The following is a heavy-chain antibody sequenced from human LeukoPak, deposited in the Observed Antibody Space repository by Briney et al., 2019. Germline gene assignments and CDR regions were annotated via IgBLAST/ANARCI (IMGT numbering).Heavy chain of an antibody. CDR2: IYTSGST. Sequence: SETLSPSCTVSGGSISSYYWSWIRQPAGKGLEWTGRIYTSGSTNYNPSLKSRVTMSVDTSKNQFPLKLSSVTAADTAVYYCAREGPVLRFLEWSANPHYYYYMDVWGKGTTVTVSS. J-gene: IGHJ6*03. CDR3: AREGPVLRFLEWSANPHYYYYMDV. CDR1: GGSISSYY. D-gene: IGHD3-3*01. V-gene: IGHV4-4*07.